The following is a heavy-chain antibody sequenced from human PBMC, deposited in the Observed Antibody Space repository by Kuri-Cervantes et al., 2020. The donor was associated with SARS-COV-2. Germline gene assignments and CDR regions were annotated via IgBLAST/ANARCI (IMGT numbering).Heavy chain of an antibody. CDR3: AKGGLDSGWGY. Sequence: GESLKISCAASGFTFSSYAMSWVRQAPGKGLEWVSAIYSGGSSTYYADSVRGRFTISRDNSKNTLYLQMNSLRAEDTAVYYCAKGGLDSGWGYWGQGTLVTVSS. J-gene: IGHJ4*02. V-gene: IGHV3-23*03. D-gene: IGHD6-19*01. CDR1: GFTFSSYA. CDR2: IYSGGSST.